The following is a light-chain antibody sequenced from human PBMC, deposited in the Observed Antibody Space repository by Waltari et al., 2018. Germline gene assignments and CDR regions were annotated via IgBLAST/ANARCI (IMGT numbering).Light chain of an antibody. J-gene: IGLJ1*01. Sequence: QSVLTPPPSVSGAPGPRVTISCTGRSSNLGAGYDLHWYQQLPGTAPKLLIYDNSNRPSGVPDRFSGSKSGTSASLAITGLQAEDEADYYCQSYDSSLSRVFGTGTKVIVL. CDR3: QSYDSSLSRV. CDR2: DNS. CDR1: SSNLGAGYD. V-gene: IGLV1-40*01.